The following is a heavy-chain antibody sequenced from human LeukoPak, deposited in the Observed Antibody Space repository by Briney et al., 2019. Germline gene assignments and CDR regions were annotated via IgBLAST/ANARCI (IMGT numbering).Heavy chain of an antibody. CDR2: IYSGGST. D-gene: IGHD2-2*01. J-gene: IGHJ5*02. Sequence: PGGSLRLSCAASGFTVSSNYMSWVRQAPGKGLEWVSVIYSGGSTYYADSVKGRFTISRDNSKNTLYLQMNSLRAEDTAVYYCAKDRCSSTSCYDFDPWGQGTLVTVSS. CDR1: GFTVSSNY. V-gene: IGHV3-53*05. CDR3: AKDRCSSTSCYDFDP.